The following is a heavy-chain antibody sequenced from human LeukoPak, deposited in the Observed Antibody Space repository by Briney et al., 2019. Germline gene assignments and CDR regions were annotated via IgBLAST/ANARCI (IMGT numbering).Heavy chain of an antibody. CDR2: IHPGESYT. CDR1: GYTFTRYW. V-gene: IGHV5-51*01. J-gene: IGHJ4*02. D-gene: IGHD1-26*01. CDR3: ARPYGGSFSTYFDY. Sequence: PGESLKISCKGSGYTFTRYWIGWVRQMPGQGLEWMGIIHPGESYTRYSPSFRGQVTISAEKSISTAYLAWSRLKASDTAVYCCARPYGGSFSTYFDYWGQGTLVTVSS.